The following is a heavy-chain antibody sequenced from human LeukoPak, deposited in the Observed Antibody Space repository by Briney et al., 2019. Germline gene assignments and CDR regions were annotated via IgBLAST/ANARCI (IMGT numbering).Heavy chain of an antibody. CDR3: AKGGNYGGNSRRNY. CDR1: GFTFSSDA. D-gene: IGHD4-23*01. V-gene: IGHV3-23*01. Sequence: GGSLRLSCIGTGFTFSSDAMDWVRQAPGKGLEWVSGISGSGGSTYYADSVKGRFTISRDNSKNSLYLQMNSLRTEDTALYYCAKGGNYGGNSRRNYWGQGTLVTVSS. CDR2: ISGSGGST. J-gene: IGHJ4*02.